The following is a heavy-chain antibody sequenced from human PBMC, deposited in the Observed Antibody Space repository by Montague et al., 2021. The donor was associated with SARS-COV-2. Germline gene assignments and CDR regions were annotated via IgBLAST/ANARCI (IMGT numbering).Heavy chain of an antibody. D-gene: IGHD4/OR15-4a*01. CDR3: AKETIAYGMDV. V-gene: IGHV3-33*06. Sequence: SLRLSCSASGFTFRSYGVFWVRQAPGKGLEWVAVMWNEGSKEYYXDPVKGRFTISRDNSKNTLYLHMNSLRAEDTAVYYCAKETIAYGMDVWGQGTTVTVS. CDR1: GFTFRSYG. J-gene: IGHJ6*02. CDR2: MWNEGSKE.